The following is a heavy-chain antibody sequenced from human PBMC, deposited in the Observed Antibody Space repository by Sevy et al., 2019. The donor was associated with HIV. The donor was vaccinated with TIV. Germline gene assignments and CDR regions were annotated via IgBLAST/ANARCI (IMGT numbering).Heavy chain of an antibody. CDR3: AKDFSDVYYYDSSATVDY. CDR1: GIAFSTYA. CDR2: ISAGGYST. J-gene: IGHJ4*02. Sequence: GGSLRLSCAASGIAFSTYAMFWVRQAPGKGLEWVSSISAGGYSTYYADSVKGRFTLSGDNSRNTLDLQMNSLRADDTAVYYCAKDFSDVYYYDSSATVDYWGQGTLVTVSS. V-gene: IGHV3-23*01. D-gene: IGHD3-22*01.